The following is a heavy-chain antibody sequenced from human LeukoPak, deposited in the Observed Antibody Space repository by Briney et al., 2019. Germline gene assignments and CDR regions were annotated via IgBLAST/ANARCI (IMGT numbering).Heavy chain of an antibody. CDR2: ISAYNGDT. Sequence: ASVKVSCKTSGYTFSIYGISWVRQAPGQGLEWVGWISAYNGDTDYAPKLQGKVTLTTDTSTSTAYMDLRSLRSDDTAVYYCARDRGAGLTGTYYIDYWGQGTLVTVSS. CDR1: GYTFSIYG. D-gene: IGHD1-26*01. CDR3: ARDRGAGLTGTYYIDY. V-gene: IGHV1-18*01. J-gene: IGHJ4*02.